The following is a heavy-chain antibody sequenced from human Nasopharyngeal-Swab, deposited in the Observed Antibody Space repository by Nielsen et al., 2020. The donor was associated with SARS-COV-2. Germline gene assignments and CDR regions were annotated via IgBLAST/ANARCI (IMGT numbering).Heavy chain of an antibody. Sequence: ASVKVSCKAAGYTFTSYGISWVRHAPGQGLEWMGWISAYNGNTNYAQKFRDRITMTTDRSTSTAYMGLRTMRSDDTAVYYCARDPEGDTDFDYWGQGTLVTVSS. D-gene: IGHD1-14*01. J-gene: IGHJ4*02. CDR2: ISAYNGNT. CDR3: ARDPEGDTDFDY. V-gene: IGHV1-18*01. CDR1: GYTFTSYG.